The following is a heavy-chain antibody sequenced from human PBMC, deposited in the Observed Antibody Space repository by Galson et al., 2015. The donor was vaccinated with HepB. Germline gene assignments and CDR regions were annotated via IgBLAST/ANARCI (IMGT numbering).Heavy chain of an antibody. CDR3: ARQYDTSGYYAY. D-gene: IGHD3-22*01. CDR2: ITPIFGSG. CDR1: GGTFSSHT. V-gene: IGHV1-69*06. J-gene: IGHJ4*02. Sequence: SVKVSCKASGGTFSSHTISWVRQAPGQGLEWMGGITPIFGSGNYPQRFQGRVTITADKSKSTAYMELSSLRSEDTAVYYCARQYDTSGYYAYWGQGTLITVSS.